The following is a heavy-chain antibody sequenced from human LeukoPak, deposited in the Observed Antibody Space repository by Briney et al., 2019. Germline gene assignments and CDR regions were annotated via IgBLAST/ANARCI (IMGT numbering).Heavy chain of an antibody. D-gene: IGHD3-16*02. Sequence: ARGSLRLSCAASGFTFSSYEMNWVRQAPGKGLEWVSYISSSGSTIYYADSVKGRFTISRDNAKNSLYLQMNSLRAEDTAVYYCARASLGLRLGELSLNVGKDYWGQGTLVTVSS. V-gene: IGHV3-48*03. CDR1: GFTFSSYE. J-gene: IGHJ4*02. CDR3: ARASLGLRLGELSLNVGKDY. CDR2: ISSSGSTI.